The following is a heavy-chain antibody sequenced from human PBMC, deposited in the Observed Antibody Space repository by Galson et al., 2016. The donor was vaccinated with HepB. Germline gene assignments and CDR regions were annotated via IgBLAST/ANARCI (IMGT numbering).Heavy chain of an antibody. CDR1: GFTFNYYG. D-gene: IGHD5-12*01. Sequence: SLRLSCAASGFTFNYYGMIWVRQAPGKGLEWVSFISSHNSNIYYADSVNGRFTISRDNAYNSLYLQMNSLRVEDTAVYYCGRGAGGYAPHFDYWGQGTLVTVSS. CDR3: GRGAGGYAPHFDY. V-gene: IGHV3-21*01. J-gene: IGHJ4*02. CDR2: ISSHNSNI.